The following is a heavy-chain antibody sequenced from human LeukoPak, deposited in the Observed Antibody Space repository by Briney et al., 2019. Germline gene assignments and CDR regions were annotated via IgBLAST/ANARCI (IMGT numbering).Heavy chain of an antibody. V-gene: IGHV3-43*02. CDR1: GFTFDDYA. Sequence: GGSLRLSCAASGFTFDDYAMHWVRQAPGKGLEWVSLIGGDGGSTYYADSVKGRFTISRDNSKNSLYLQMNSLRTEDTALYYCARGLNYDFWSGPPGDYYYMDVWGKGTTVTVSS. CDR3: ARGLNYDFWSGPPGDYYYMDV. J-gene: IGHJ6*03. D-gene: IGHD3-3*01. CDR2: IGGDGGST.